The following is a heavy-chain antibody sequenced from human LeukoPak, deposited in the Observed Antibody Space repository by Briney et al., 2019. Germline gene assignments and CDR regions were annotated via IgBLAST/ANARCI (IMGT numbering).Heavy chain of an antibody. CDR2: ISYGGTNK. Sequence: GRSLRLSCAASGFTFSSYGMHWVRQAPAKGLEWVAVISYGGTNKYYADSVKGRFTISRDNSKNTLYLQMNSLRAEDTAVYYCAKNRVLLWFGDFDYWGQGTLVTVSA. V-gene: IGHV3-30*18. CDR3: AKNRVLLWFGDFDY. J-gene: IGHJ4*02. CDR1: GFTFSSYG. D-gene: IGHD3-10*01.